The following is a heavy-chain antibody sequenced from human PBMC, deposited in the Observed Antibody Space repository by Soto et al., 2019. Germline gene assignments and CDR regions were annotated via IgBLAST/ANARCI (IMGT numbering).Heavy chain of an antibody. CDR2: VSYRGIT. D-gene: IGHD6-6*01. Sequence: SETLSLTCSVSGGSVSSGSYYWSWIRQPPGKGLEWIGQVSYRGITNYNPSLKSRVTISVDTSKNQFSLKLSSVTAADTAVYYCASGWSSSPLDYWGQGTLVTVS. V-gene: IGHV4-61*01. CDR3: ASGWSSSPLDY. J-gene: IGHJ4*02. CDR1: GGSVSSGSYY.